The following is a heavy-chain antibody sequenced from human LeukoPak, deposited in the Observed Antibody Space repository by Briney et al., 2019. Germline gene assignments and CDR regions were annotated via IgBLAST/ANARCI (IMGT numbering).Heavy chain of an antibody. CDR1: AGSISSYY. V-gene: IGHV4-59*01. Sequence: PSETLSLTCTVSAGSISSYYWSWIRQPPGKGLEWIGYIYYSGSTNYNPSLKSRVTISVDTSKNQFSLKLSSVTAADTAVYYCARHKGTEVAIPPLLDHWGQGTLVTVSS. J-gene: IGHJ4*02. D-gene: IGHD2-21*01. CDR3: ARHKGTEVAIPPLLDH. CDR2: IYYSGST.